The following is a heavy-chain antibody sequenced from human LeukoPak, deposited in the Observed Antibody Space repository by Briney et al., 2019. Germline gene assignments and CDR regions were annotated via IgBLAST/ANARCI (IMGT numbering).Heavy chain of an antibody. Sequence: GGSLRLSCAASGFTFSSYSMNWVRQAPGKGLEWVSYISSSSSTIYYADSVKGRFTISRDNAKNSLYLQMNSLRAEDTAVYYCAKGGNFWSGYYTDDAFDIWGQGTMVTVSS. CDR2: ISSSSSTI. D-gene: IGHD3-3*01. J-gene: IGHJ3*02. CDR1: GFTFSSYS. V-gene: IGHV3-48*01. CDR3: AKGGNFWSGYYTDDAFDI.